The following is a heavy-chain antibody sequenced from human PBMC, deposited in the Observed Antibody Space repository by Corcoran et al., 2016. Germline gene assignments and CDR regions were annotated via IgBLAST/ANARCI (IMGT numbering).Heavy chain of an antibody. CDR3: AGREWCGGYPLQPAFDY. CDR2: ISSGSSTI. CDR1: GFTFSRYN. Sequence: EVQLVESGGGLVQPGGSLRLSCAASGFTFSRYNMNWVRQAPGKGLEWVSYISSGSSTIYYADSVKGRFTISRDNAKNSLYLQMNSLRDEDTAVYYCAGREWCGGYPLQPAFDYWGQGTLVTVSS. J-gene: IGHJ4*02. V-gene: IGHV3-48*02. D-gene: IGHD3-3*01.